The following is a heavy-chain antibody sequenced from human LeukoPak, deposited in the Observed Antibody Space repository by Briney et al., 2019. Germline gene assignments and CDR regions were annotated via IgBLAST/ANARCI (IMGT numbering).Heavy chain of an antibody. J-gene: IGHJ3*02. V-gene: IGHV3-15*01. CDR1: GFTFSDYY. Sequence: GGSLRLSCAASGFTFSDYYMTWVRQAPGKGLEWVGRIKRKTEGESTDYAAPVKGRFTISRDDSKNTLYLQMNSLRTEDTAVYYCTTSEYLHAFDIWGRGTMVTVSS. CDR3: TTSEYLHAFDI. D-gene: IGHD6-6*01. CDR2: IKRKTEGEST.